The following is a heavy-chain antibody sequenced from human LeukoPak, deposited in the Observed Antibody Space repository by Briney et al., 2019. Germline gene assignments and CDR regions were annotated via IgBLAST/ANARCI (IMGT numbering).Heavy chain of an antibody. CDR2: MNPNSGNT. J-gene: IGHJ5*02. CDR1: GYTFTSYD. Sequence: ASVKVSCKASGYTFTSYDINWVRQATGQGLEWMGWMNPNSGNTGYAQKFQGRVTTTRNTSISTAYMELSSLRSEDTAVYYCAKGGDFWSGYYGFDPWGQGTLVTVSS. D-gene: IGHD3-3*01. CDR3: AKGGDFWSGYYGFDP. V-gene: IGHV1-8*01.